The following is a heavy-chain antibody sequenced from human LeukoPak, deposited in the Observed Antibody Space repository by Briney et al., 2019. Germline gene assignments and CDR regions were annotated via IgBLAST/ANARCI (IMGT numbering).Heavy chain of an antibody. J-gene: IGHJ3*01. Sequence: GGSLRLSCAASGFTFSSNGMQWVRQAPRKGLEWMAVILADGSDKKYADSVKGRFTISRDNSKNTLFLQMNSLRVEDTAVYHCARDDARADNAFDLWGQGTTVTVSS. V-gene: IGHV3-33*01. D-gene: IGHD2-15*01. CDR1: GFTFSSNG. CDR2: ILADGSDK. CDR3: ARDDARADNAFDL.